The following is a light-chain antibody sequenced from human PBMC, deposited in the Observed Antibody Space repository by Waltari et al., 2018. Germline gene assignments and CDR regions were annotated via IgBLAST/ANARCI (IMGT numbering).Light chain of an antibody. CDR2: AAS. J-gene: IGKJ2*01. CDR3: QQYYSYLT. CDR1: QGISSY. Sequence: AIRITQSPSSLSASTGDRVTITCRASQGISSYLAWYQQKPGKAPNLLIYAASTLQSGVPSRFSGSGSGTDFTLTISWLQSEDFATYYCQQYYSYLTFGQGTKLEIK. V-gene: IGKV1-8*01.